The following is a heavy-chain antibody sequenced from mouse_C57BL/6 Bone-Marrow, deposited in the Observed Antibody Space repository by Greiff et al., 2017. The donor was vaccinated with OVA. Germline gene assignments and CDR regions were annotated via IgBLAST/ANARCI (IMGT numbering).Heavy chain of an antibody. CDR3: TRGAY. V-gene: IGHV1-50*01. Sequence: QVHVKQSGAELVKPGASVKLSCKASGYTFTSYWMQWVKQRPGQGLEWIGEIDPADSYTNYNQKFKGKATLTADTSSSTAYMQLSSLTTEDSAVYYCTRGAYWGQGTLVTVSA. J-gene: IGHJ3*01. CDR1: GYTFTSYW. CDR2: IDPADSYT.